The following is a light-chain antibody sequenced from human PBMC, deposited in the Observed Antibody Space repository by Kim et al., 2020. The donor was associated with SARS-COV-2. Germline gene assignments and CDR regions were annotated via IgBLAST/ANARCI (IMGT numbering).Light chain of an antibody. CDR3: SAWDRSLSAWV. CDR2: RNN. Sequence: TTTLTCTGNSNNIGYEGAAWLQQHQGHPPKLLSYRNNNRPSGISDRFSASRSGNMAYLTITGLQPEDETDYYCSAWDRSLSAWVFGGGTQLTVL. CDR1: SNNIGYEG. V-gene: IGLV10-54*04. J-gene: IGLJ3*02.